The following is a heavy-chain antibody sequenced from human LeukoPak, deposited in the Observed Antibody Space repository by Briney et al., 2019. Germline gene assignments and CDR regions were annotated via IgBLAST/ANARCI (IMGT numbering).Heavy chain of an antibody. CDR1: GFTFKSYG. V-gene: IGHV1-18*01. Sequence: GASVKVSCKAAGFTFKSYGFSWVRQAPGQGLEWMGWISAYNGNTNYAQKFQGRVTMTTDTSTSTAYLEVRSLRSGDTAVYYCARDVSYYGSGTYGDYWGQGTLVTVSP. CDR2: ISAYNGNT. CDR3: ARDVSYYGSGTYGDY. D-gene: IGHD3-10*01. J-gene: IGHJ4*02.